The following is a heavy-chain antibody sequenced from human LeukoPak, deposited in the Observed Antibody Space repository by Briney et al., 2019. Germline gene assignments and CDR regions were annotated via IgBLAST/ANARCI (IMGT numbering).Heavy chain of an antibody. CDR2: IRYDGSNK. CDR1: GFAFSSYG. J-gene: IGHJ4*02. CDR3: TTHRGYTSSPTFDY. Sequence: GGSLRLSCAASGFAFSSYGMHWVRQAPGKGLEWVAFIRYDGSNKYYADSVKGRFTISRDNPKHTLYLQMSSLKTEDTAVYYCTTHRGYTSSPTFDYWGQGTLGTVSS. V-gene: IGHV3-30*02. D-gene: IGHD6-13*01.